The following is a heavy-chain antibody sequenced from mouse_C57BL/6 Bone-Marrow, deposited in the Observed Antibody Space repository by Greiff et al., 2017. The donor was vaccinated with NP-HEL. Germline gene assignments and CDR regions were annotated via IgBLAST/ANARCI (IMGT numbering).Heavy chain of an antibody. CDR3: ARWHSNYDY. J-gene: IGHJ2*01. CDR2: IYPRSGNT. V-gene: IGHV1-81*01. Sequence: QVHVKQSGAELARPGASVKLSCKASGYTFTSYGISWVKQRTGQGLEWIGEIYPRSGNTYYNEKFKGKATLTADKSSSTAYMELRSLTSEDSAVYFCARWHSNYDYWGQGTTLTVSS. D-gene: IGHD2-5*01. CDR1: GYTFTSYG.